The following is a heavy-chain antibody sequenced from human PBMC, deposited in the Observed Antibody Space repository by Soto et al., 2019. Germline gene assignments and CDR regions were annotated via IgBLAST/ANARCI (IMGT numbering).Heavy chain of an antibody. CDR1: GGSISSSSYY. CDR2: IYYSGST. D-gene: IGHD6-19*01. J-gene: IGHJ4*02. V-gene: IGHV4-39*01. CDR3: ARQWGVAVAGTEHFDY. Sequence: QLQLQESGPGLVKPSETLSLTCTVSGGSISSSSYYWGWIRQPPGKGLEWIGSIYYSGSTYYNPSLKSRVTISVDTSKNQFSLKLSSVTAADTAVYYCARQWGVAVAGTEHFDYWGQGTLVTVSS.